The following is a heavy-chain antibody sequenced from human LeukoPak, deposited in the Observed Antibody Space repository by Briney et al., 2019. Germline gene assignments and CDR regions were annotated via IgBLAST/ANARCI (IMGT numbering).Heavy chain of an antibody. J-gene: IGHJ5*02. CDR1: GRSLSGYY. D-gene: IGHD4-17*01. Sequence: PSETLSLTCAVYGRSLSGYYWNWSRQPPGKGLGLIGEINHSGSTNYNPSLKSRVTISVDTSKNQFSLKLSSVTAADTAVYYCARGSGDYVSNWFDPWGQGTLVTVSS. CDR3: ARGSGDYVSNWFDP. V-gene: IGHV4-34*01. CDR2: INHSGST.